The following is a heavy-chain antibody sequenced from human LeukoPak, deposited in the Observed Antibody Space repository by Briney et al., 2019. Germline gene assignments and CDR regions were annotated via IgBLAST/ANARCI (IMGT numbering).Heavy chain of an antibody. V-gene: IGHV4-39*07. CDR2: IYYSGST. Sequence: PSETLSLTCTVSGGSISSSSYYWGWIRQPPGKGLEWIGSIYYSGSTYYNPSLKSRVTISVDTSKNQFSLKLSSVTAADTAVYYCARDAPEGGLLGYDFWSGYYRAPYYYYMDVWGKGTTVTVSS. CDR1: GGSISSSSYY. D-gene: IGHD3-3*01. J-gene: IGHJ6*03. CDR3: ARDAPEGGLLGYDFWSGYYRAPYYYYMDV.